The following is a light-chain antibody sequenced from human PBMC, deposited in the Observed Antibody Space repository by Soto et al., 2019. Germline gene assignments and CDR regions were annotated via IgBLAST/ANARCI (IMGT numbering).Light chain of an antibody. J-gene: IGLJ1*01. CDR2: SNN. V-gene: IGLV1-44*01. CDR1: SSNIGSNT. Sequence: QSVLTQPPSASGTPGQRVTISCSGSSSNIGSNTVSWYQQLLGTAPKLLIYSNNQRPSGVPDRFSGSKSGTSASLAISGLQSEDEADYYCAAWDDSLNGYVFGAGTKLTVL. CDR3: AAWDDSLNGYV.